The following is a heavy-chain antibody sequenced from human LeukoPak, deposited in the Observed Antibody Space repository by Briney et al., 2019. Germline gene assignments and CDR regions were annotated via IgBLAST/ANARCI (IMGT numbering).Heavy chain of an antibody. J-gene: IGHJ5*02. Sequence: GGSLRLSCAASGFTFSSYGMHWVRQAPGKGLEWVAVIWYDGSNKYYADSVKGRFTISRDNAKNSLYLQMNSLRAEDTAVYYCARVGLKGPWFDPWGQGTLVTVSS. CDR2: IWYDGSNK. V-gene: IGHV3-33*01. CDR3: ARVGLKGPWFDP. CDR1: GFTFSSYG.